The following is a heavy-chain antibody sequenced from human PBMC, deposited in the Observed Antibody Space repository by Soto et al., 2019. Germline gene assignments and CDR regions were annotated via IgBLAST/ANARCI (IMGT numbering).Heavy chain of an antibody. D-gene: IGHD5-12*01. CDR2: INPSGGST. J-gene: IGHJ4*02. CDR3: ASARIVATILFDY. Sequence: ASVKVSCKASGYTFTSYYMHWVRQAPGQGLEWMGIINPSGGSTSYAQKFQGRVTMTRDTSTSTAYMELSSLRSEDTAVYYCASARIVATILFDYWGQGTLVTVS. V-gene: IGHV1-46*01. CDR1: GYTFTSYY.